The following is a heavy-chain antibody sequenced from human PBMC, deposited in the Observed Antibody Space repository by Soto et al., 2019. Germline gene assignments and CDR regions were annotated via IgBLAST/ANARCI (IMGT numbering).Heavy chain of an antibody. CDR2: ISSDGNNK. Sequence: QVHLVEFGGGVVQPGRSLRLSCEVSGFTFKSFAMHWVRQSPGKGLEWVAVISSDGNNKYYADSVKSRFPISRDNSKNTLYLQMNSLTTEDTAVYYCATDFWTRGGNILVYWGHGTVVTVSS. CDR1: GFTFKSFA. D-gene: IGHD3-3*01. V-gene: IGHV3-30-3*01. J-gene: IGHJ4*01. CDR3: ATDFWTRGGNILVY.